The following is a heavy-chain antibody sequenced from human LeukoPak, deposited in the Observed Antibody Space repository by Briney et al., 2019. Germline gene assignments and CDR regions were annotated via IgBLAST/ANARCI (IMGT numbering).Heavy chain of an antibody. V-gene: IGHV4-59*08. J-gene: IGHJ4*02. CDR1: GGSISNYS. D-gene: IGHD6-13*01. CDR3: ARHAAISAAGTAPFDS. CDR2: IYRGST. Sequence: SETLSLTCTVSGGSISNYSWSWIRQSPGKGLDWIGYIYRGSTNYNPSLKSRVTISVYTSKNQVSLKLTSATATDTAVYYCARHAAISAAGTAPFDSWGQGTLVTVSS.